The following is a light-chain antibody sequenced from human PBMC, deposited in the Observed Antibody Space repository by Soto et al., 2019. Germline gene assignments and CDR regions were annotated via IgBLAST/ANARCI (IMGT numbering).Light chain of an antibody. J-gene: IGKJ2*01. CDR2: GAS. V-gene: IGKV3-15*01. CDR1: QSVSDK. Sequence: EIVMTQSPATLSVSPGERATLSCRASQSVSDKLAWYQQKPGQAPRLLIYGASTRATGIPARFSGSGSGTEFTLTISSLQSEDFAVYYCQQYNSWPPRYTFGQGTKLDIK. CDR3: QQYNSWPPRYT.